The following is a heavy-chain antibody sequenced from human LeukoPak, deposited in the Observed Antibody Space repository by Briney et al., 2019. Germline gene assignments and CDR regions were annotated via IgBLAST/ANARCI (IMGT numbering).Heavy chain of an antibody. Sequence: SETLSLTCTVSGGSISSYYWSWIRQPPGKGLEWIGYIYYSGSTNYNPSLKSRVTISVDTSKNQFSLKLSSVTAADTAVCYCARGMSIAVEFDYWGQGTLVTVSS. CDR1: GGSISSYY. V-gene: IGHV4-59*08. D-gene: IGHD6-19*01. CDR3: ARGMSIAVEFDY. J-gene: IGHJ4*02. CDR2: IYYSGST.